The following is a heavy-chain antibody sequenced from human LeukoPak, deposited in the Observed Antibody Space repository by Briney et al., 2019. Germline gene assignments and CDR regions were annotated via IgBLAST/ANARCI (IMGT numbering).Heavy chain of an antibody. CDR1: GGSISSGDYY. CDR3: ARVPMVRGDFDY. Sequence: SQTPSLTCTVSGGSISSGDYYWSWIRQPPGKGLEWIGYIYYSGSTYYNPSLKSRVTISVDTSKNQFSLELSSVTAADTAVYYCARVPMVRGDFDYWGQGTLVTVSS. V-gene: IGHV4-30-4*01. J-gene: IGHJ4*02. CDR2: IYYSGST. D-gene: IGHD3-10*01.